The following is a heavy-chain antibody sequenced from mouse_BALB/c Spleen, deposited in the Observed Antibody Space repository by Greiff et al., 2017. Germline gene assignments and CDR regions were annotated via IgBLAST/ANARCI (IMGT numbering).Heavy chain of an antibody. J-gene: IGHJ2*01. CDR1: GYTFTDYA. CDR3: AREGTNWNYFDY. V-gene: IGHV1S137*01. D-gene: IGHD4-1*02. CDR2: ISTYYGDA. Sequence: VQLKQSGAELVRPGVSVKISCKGSGYTFTDYAMHWVKQSHAKSLEWIGVISTYYGDASYNQKFKGKATMTVDKSSSTAYMELARLTSEESAIYYCAREGTNWNYFDYWGQGTTLTVSS.